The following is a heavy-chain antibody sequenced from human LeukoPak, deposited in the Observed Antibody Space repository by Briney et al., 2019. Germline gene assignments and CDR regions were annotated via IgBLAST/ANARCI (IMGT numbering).Heavy chain of an antibody. D-gene: IGHD6-13*01. J-gene: IGHJ3*02. V-gene: IGHV1-69*05. CDR2: IIPIFGTA. CDR3: ARVIHPGSSWAVGI. Sequence: AASVKVSCKASGGTFSSYAISWLRQAPGQGLEWMGGIIPIFGTANYAQKFQGRVTITTDESTSTAYMELSSLRSEDTAVYYCARVIHPGSSWAVGIWGQGTMVTVSS. CDR1: GGTFSSYA.